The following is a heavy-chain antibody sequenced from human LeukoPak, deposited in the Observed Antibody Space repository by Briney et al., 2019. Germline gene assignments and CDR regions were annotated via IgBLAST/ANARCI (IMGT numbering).Heavy chain of an antibody. CDR3: ARGHYYDSSGTRQAFDI. Sequence: PSQTLSLTCTVSGGTISSGDYYWSWIRQPPGKGLEWIGYIYYSGSTYYNPSLKSRVTISVDTSKNQFSLKLSSVTAADTAVYYCARGHYYDSSGTRQAFDIWGQGTVVTVSS. CDR2: IYYSGST. J-gene: IGHJ3*02. V-gene: IGHV4-30-4*08. D-gene: IGHD3-22*01. CDR1: GGTISSGDYY.